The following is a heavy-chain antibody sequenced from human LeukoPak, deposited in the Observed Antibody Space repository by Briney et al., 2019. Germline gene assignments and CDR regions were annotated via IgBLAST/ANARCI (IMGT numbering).Heavy chain of an antibody. CDR3: ARQGDIVTTSRFDY. CDR1: GGSISSYY. Sequence: SETLSLTCTVSGGSISSYYWSWIRQPPGKGLEWIGYIYYSGSTNYNPSLKSRVTISVDTSKNQFSLKLSSVTAADTAVYYCARQGDIVTTSRFDYWGQGTLVTVSS. V-gene: IGHV4-59*08. D-gene: IGHD5-12*01. J-gene: IGHJ4*02. CDR2: IYYSGST.